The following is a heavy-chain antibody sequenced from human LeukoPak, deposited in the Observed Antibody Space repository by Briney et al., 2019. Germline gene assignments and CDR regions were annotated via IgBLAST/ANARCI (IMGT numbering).Heavy chain of an antibody. CDR3: ARGPGGQQLALVDY. D-gene: IGHD6-13*01. CDR1: DGSFSGYY. Sequence: PSETLSLTCAVYDGSFSGYYWSWTRQPPGKGLEWIGEINHSGSTNYNPSLKSRVTISVDTSKNQFSLKLSSVTAADTAVYYCARGPGGQQLALVDYWGQGTLVTVSS. CDR2: INHSGST. V-gene: IGHV4-34*01. J-gene: IGHJ4*02.